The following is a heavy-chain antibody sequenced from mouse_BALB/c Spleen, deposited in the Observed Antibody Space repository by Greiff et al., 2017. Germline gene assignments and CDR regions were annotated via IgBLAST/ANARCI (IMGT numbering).Heavy chain of an antibody. CDR1: GYTFTSYY. J-gene: IGHJ3*01. V-gene: IGHV1S81*02. CDR2: INPSNGGT. CDR3: TREGQRAWFAY. Sequence: QVQLQQSGAELVTPGASVKLSCKASGYTFTSYYMYWVKQRPGQGLEWIGEINPSNGGTNFNEKFKSKATLTVDKSSSTAYMQLSSLTSEDSAVYYWTREGQRAWFAYWGQGTLVTVSA.